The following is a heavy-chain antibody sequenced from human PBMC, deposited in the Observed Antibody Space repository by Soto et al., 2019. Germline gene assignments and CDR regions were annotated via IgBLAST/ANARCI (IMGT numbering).Heavy chain of an antibody. CDR3: ARIKWGLNYYNGMDV. CDR2: INPKTAAT. D-gene: IGHD1-26*01. J-gene: IGHJ6*02. V-gene: IGHV1-2*02. CDR1: GYSFSDYF. Sequence: QVQLVQSGAEVKKSGASVKVSCKPSGYSFSDYFIQWVRQATGQGLEWVAWINPKTAATNYAKKCQGRVSLTWDTSSTTAYMELTMLSPDDTAVYYCARIKWGLNYYNGMDVWGQGTTVIVSS.